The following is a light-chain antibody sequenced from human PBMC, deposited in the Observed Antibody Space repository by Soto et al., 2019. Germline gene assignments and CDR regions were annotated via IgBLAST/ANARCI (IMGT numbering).Light chain of an antibody. CDR2: EVS. V-gene: IGLV2-8*01. J-gene: IGLJ3*02. Sequence: QSALTQPPSTSGSPGQSVTISCTGTSIDVGSYNYVSWYQQHPGKAPKLMIYEVSKRPSGVPDRFSGSKSGNTASLTVSGLQAEDEADYYCSSYAGSNNWVFGGGTKLTVL. CDR1: SIDVGSYNY. CDR3: SSYAGSNNWV.